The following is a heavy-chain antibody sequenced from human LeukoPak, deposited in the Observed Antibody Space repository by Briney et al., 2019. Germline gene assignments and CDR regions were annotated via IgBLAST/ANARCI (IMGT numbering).Heavy chain of an antibody. V-gene: IGHV4-59*01. CDR3: ARDVSYYDFWSGYYRVGAFDI. D-gene: IGHD3-3*01. J-gene: IGHJ3*02. Sequence: SETLSLTCTVSGGSISSYYWSWIRQPPGKGLEWIGYIYYSGSTNYNPSLKSRVTISVDTSKNQFSLKLSSVTAADTAVYYCARDVSYYDFWSGYYRVGAFDIWGQGTMVTVSS. CDR2: IYYSGST. CDR1: GGSISSYY.